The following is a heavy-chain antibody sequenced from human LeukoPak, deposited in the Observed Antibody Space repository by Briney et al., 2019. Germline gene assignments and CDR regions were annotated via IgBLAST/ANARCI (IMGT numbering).Heavy chain of an antibody. J-gene: IGHJ4*02. Sequence: GGSLRLSCEGSGFSFSSYWMTWVRQLPGKGPEWVANIRQDESERYFADSVKGRFTISRDNAEKSLYLQMNSLTVEDMALYYCARGSYYFDYWGQGTLVTVSS. D-gene: IGHD3-10*01. V-gene: IGHV3-7*03. CDR2: IRQDESER. CDR1: GFSFSSYW. CDR3: ARGSYYFDY.